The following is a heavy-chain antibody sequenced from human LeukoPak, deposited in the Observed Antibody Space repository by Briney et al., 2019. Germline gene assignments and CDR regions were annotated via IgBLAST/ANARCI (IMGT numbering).Heavy chain of an antibody. CDR2: ISSSSSYI. D-gene: IGHD5-18*01. J-gene: IGHJ6*02. V-gene: IGHV3-21*01. Sequence: KTGGSLRLSCAASGFTFSSYSMNWVRQAPGKGLEWVSSISSSSSYIYYADLVKGRFTISRDNAKNSLYLQMNSLRAGDTAVYYCARRIQLWSQSNYYYYGMDVWGQGTTVTVSS. CDR3: ARRIQLWSQSNYYYYGMDV. CDR1: GFTFSSYS.